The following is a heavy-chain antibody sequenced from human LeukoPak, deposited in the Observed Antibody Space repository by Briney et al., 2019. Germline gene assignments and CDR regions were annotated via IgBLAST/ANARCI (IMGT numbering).Heavy chain of an antibody. J-gene: IGHJ3*02. D-gene: IGHD3-22*01. CDR1: GFTFSSYA. Sequence: GGSLRLSCAASGFTFSSYAMSWVRQAPGKGLEWVSAISGSGGSTYYADSVKGRFTISRDNSKNTLYLQMNSLRAEDTAVYYCARGNTMIVVVIDAFDIWGQGTMVTVSS. CDR2: ISGSGGST. CDR3: ARGNTMIVVVIDAFDI. V-gene: IGHV3-23*01.